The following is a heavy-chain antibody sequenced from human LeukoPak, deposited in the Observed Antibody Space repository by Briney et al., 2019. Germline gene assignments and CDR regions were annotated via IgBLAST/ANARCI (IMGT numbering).Heavy chain of an antibody. Sequence: GGSLRLSCAVTGVNFESYEMNWVRQAPGKGLEWVSGISESGDGTYYADSVKGRFTISRDNSQNTLYLQMNSLRAEDTALYYCAKDLGVVVSATYYFEDWGQGTLVTVSS. CDR3: AKDLGVVVSATYYFED. D-gene: IGHD2-21*01. CDR2: ISESGDGT. V-gene: IGHV3-23*01. J-gene: IGHJ4*02. CDR1: GVNFESYE.